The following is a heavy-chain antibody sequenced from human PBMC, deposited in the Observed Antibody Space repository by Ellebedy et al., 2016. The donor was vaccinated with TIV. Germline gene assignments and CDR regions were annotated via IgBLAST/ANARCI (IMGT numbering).Heavy chain of an antibody. CDR2: IGTAGDT. CDR1: GFTLSSYD. V-gene: IGHV3-13*01. D-gene: IGHD1-1*01. CDR3: ARATAGFDY. J-gene: IGHJ4*02. Sequence: PGGSLRLSCAASGFTLSSYDMHWVRQATGKGLEWVSAIGTAGDTYYPGSVKGRFTISRENAKKSLYLQMNSPRAEDTAVYYCARATAGFDYWGQGTLVTVSS.